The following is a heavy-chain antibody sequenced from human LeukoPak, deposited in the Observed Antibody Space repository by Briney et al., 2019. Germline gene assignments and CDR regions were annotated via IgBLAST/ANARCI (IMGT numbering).Heavy chain of an antibody. CDR1: GFTFSSYW. CDR3: ASIYGDYVFPTPLDY. D-gene: IGHD4-17*01. Sequence: GGSLRLSCAASGFTFSSYWMHWVRQAPGKGLVWVSRINSDGSSTSYADSVKGRFTISRDNAKNTLYLQMNSLRAEDTAVYYCASIYGDYVFPTPLDYWGQGTLVTVSS. V-gene: IGHV3-74*01. CDR2: INSDGSST. J-gene: IGHJ4*02.